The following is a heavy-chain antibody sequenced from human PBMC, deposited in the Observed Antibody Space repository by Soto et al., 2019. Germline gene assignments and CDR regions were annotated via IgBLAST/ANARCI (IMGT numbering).Heavy chain of an antibody. J-gene: IGHJ5*02. CDR1: GGSISSSSYY. CDR3: ARDSFDSSDYTTNWFDP. V-gene: IGHV4-39*01. Sequence: SETLSLTCTVSGGSISSSSYYWGWIRQPPGEGLEWIGSIYHTGNAYYNPSLKSRVTISVDTSKNQFSLKLTSVTAADAALHYCARDSFDSSDYTTNWFDPWGQGTLVTVPQ. CDR2: IYHTGNA. D-gene: IGHD3-22*01.